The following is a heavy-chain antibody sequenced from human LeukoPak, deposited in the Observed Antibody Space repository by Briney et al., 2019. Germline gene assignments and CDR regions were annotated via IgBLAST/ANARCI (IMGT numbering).Heavy chain of an antibody. CDR3: AKDLLSRGTTFPYYFDY. V-gene: IGHV3-23*01. CDR2: ISGSGGST. Sequence: SGGSLRLSCAASGFTFSSYEMNWVRQAPGKGLEWVSAISGSGGSTYYADSVKGRFTISRDNSKNTLSLQMNSLRAEDTAVYYCAKDLLSRGTTFPYYFDYWGQGTLVTVSS. J-gene: IGHJ4*02. CDR1: GFTFSSYE. D-gene: IGHD1-1*01.